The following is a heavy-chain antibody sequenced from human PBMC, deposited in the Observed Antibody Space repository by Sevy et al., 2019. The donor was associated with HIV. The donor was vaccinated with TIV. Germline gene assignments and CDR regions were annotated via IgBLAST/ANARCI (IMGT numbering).Heavy chain of an antibody. J-gene: IGHJ4*02. D-gene: IGHD3-10*01. V-gene: IGHV3-7*01. CDR3: ARGPHYYGSGSYPDY. CDR2: IKQDGSEK. CDR1: GFTFSSYW. Sequence: GGSLRLSCAASGFTFSSYWMSWVRQAPGKGLEWVANIKQDGSEKYYVDSVKGRFTISRDNAKNSLYLQMNSPRAEDTAVYYCARGPHYYGSGSYPDYWGQGTLVTVSS.